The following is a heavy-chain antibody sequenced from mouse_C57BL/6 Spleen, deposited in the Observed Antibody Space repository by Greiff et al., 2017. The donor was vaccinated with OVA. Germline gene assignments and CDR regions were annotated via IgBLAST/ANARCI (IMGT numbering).Heavy chain of an antibody. CDR1: GYTFTSYW. V-gene: IGHV1-55*01. CDR3: ARSSTYYAMDY. Sequence: QVQLQQPGAELVKPGASVKMSCKASGYTFTSYWMTWVKQRPGQGLEWIGDIYPGSGSTNNNEKFKSKATLTVDTSSSTAYMQLSSLTSEDSAVYYCARSSTYYAMDYWGQGTSVTVSS. CDR2: IYPGSGST. J-gene: IGHJ4*01.